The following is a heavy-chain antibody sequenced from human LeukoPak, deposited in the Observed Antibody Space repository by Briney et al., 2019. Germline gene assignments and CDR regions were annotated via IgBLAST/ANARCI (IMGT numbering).Heavy chain of an antibody. CDR1: GFTFSSYW. V-gene: IGHV3-7*01. J-gene: IGHJ4*02. CDR2: IKQDGSEK. CDR3: ARDRGLYYYDSSGRSRALDY. Sequence: GGSLRLSCAAPGFTFSSYWMSWVRQAPGKGLEWVANIKQDGSEKYYVDSVKGRFTISRDNAKNSLYLQMNSLRAEDTAVYYCARDRGLYYYDSSGRSRALDYWGQGTLVTVSS. D-gene: IGHD3-22*01.